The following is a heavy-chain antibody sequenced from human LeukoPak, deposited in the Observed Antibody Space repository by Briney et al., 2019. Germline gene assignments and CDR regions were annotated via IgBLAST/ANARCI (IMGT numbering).Heavy chain of an antibody. CDR2: ITNDGTT. Sequence: GGSLRLSCVASGFTCGTNRMHWVRPGPEKGLVWGAVITNDGTTGDAVSVKSRYSISRDSAKSTVYLQMNSLSSDDTAVYYCGRERNFYYMDVWGKGTTVTVSS. CDR1: GFTCGTNR. CDR3: GRERNFYYMDV. V-gene: IGHV3-74*01. J-gene: IGHJ6*03.